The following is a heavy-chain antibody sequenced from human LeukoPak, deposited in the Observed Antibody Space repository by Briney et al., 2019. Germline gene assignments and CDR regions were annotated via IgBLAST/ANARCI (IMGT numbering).Heavy chain of an antibody. CDR2: INPSGGST. J-gene: IGHJ3*02. CDR1: GYTFTSYY. Sequence: ASVKVSCKASGYTFTSYYMHWVRQAPGQGLEWMGIINPSGGSTSYAQKFQGRVTTTRDTSTSTVYMELSSLRSEDTAVYYCASNSIEACKVFDIWGQRTMVTVSS. CDR3: ASNSIEACKVFDI. D-gene: IGHD6-13*01. V-gene: IGHV1-46*01.